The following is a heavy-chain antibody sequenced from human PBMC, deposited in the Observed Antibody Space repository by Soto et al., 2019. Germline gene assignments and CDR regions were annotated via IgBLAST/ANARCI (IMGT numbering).Heavy chain of an antibody. CDR3: ARDHAPTNSGSYGPFYYYYGMDV. V-gene: IGHV4-31*03. J-gene: IGHJ6*02. Sequence: TSETLSLTCTVSGGSISSGGYYWSWIRQHPGKGLEWIGYIYYSGSTYYNPSLKSRVTISVDTSKNQFSLKLSSVTAADTAVYYCARDHAPTNSGSYGPFYYYYGMDVWGQGTTVTVSS. CDR1: GGSISSGGYY. CDR2: IYYSGST. D-gene: IGHD1-26*01.